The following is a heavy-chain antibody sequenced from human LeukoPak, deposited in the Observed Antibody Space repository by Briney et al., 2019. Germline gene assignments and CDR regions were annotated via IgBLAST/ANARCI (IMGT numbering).Heavy chain of an antibody. J-gene: IGHJ4*02. V-gene: IGHV3-74*01. CDR1: GFTFSDAW. Sequence: QPGGSLRLSCAASGFTFSDAWMSWVRQAPGKGLVWVSRINSDGSSTIYADAVKGRYTISRDNAKNTLYLQMNSLRAEDTAVYYCVRGYGGNTLDYWGQGTLATVSS. D-gene: IGHD4/OR15-4a*01. CDR3: VRGYGGNTLDY. CDR2: INSDGSST.